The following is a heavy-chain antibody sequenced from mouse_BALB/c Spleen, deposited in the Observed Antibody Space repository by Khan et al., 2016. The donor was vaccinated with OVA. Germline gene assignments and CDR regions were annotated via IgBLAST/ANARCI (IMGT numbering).Heavy chain of an antibody. CDR1: GYSFTVYY. Sequence: VHVKQSGPDLVKPGASVKISCKASGYSFTVYYMTWVKQSHGKSPEWIGRVNPNNGDTNYNQNFKGKAILTVDKSSNTAYMELRSLTSEVSAVFYCARGYEFFPYWGQGTLVTVSA. J-gene: IGHJ3*01. CDR3: ARGYEFFPY. V-gene: IGHV1-26*01. D-gene: IGHD2-12*01. CDR2: VNPNNGDT.